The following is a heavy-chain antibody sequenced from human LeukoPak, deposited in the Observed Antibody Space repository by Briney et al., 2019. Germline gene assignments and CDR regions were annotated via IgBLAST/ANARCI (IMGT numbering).Heavy chain of an antibody. D-gene: IGHD3-16*02. Sequence: ASVKVSCKASGYTFVGFGISWVRQAPGQGLEWVGWISTYNGNTNHAQKFQGRVTMTTDTSTSTAYMELRSLRSDDTAVYYCARDRGDYIWGSYRYMDYWGQGTLVTVSS. J-gene: IGHJ4*02. CDR3: ARDRGDYIWGSYRYMDY. CDR2: ISTYNGNT. CDR1: GYTFVGFG. V-gene: IGHV1-18*01.